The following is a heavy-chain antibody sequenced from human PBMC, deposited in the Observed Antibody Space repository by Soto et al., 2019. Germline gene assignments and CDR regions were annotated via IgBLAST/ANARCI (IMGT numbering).Heavy chain of an antibody. V-gene: IGHV3-30*18. D-gene: IGHD3-22*01. J-gene: IGHJ4*02. CDR3: AKGADSSGYYNFDY. CDR1: GSTFSRYG. Sequence: QVKLVESGGGVVQPGRSLRLSCAASGSTFSRYGMHWVRQAPGKGLEWVAVISYDGSNKYYADSVKGRFTISRDNSKNTLYLQMNSLRAEDTAVYYCAKGADSSGYYNFDYWGQGTLVTVSS. CDR2: ISYDGSNK.